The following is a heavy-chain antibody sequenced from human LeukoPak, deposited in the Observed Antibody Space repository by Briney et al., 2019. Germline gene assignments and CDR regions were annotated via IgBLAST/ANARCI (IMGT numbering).Heavy chain of an antibody. CDR2: ISSSGSTK. D-gene: IGHD3-10*01. CDR3: ARLSPGGY. Sequence: GGALRLSCAASGFTFSSYEMNWVRQAPGKGLEWVSCISSSGSTKYYADPVKGRFPISRDNAKNSLYLQMNSLRAEDTAVYYCARLSPGGYWGQGTLVSVSS. V-gene: IGHV3-48*03. CDR1: GFTFSSYE. J-gene: IGHJ4*02.